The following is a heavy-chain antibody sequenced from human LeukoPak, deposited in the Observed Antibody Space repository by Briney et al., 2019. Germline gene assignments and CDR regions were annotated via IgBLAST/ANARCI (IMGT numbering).Heavy chain of an antibody. J-gene: IGHJ6*03. V-gene: IGHV4-34*01. CDR2: INHSGST. Sequence: PSETLSLTCAVYGGSFSGYYWSWIRQPPGKGLEWIGEINHSGSTNYNPSLKSRVTISVDTSKNQFSLKLSSVTAADTAVYYCARTPLYGSGVYRYYYYMDVWGKGTTVTISS. CDR3: ARTPLYGSGVYRYYYYMDV. D-gene: IGHD3-10*01. CDR1: GGSFSGYY.